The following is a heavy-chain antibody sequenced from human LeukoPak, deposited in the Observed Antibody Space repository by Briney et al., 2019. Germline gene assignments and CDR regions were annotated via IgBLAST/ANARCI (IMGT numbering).Heavy chain of an antibody. J-gene: IGHJ5*02. D-gene: IGHD6-6*01. CDR2: IKDAGGPK. V-gene: IGHV3-7*02. CDR3: ARYGYSSSSFDD. Sequence: GGSLRLLCAACGFPFTNYWMSWVPQAPGKGRECVANIKDAGGPKYYLESVKGRFPISRDNAKISVYLQRNSVRVEDTAAYFCARYGYSSSSFDDWGQRTLVTVST. CDR1: GFPFTNYW.